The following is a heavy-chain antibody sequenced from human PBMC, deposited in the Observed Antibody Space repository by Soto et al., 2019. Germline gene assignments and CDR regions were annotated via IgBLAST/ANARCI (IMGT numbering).Heavy chain of an antibody. J-gene: IGHJ6*02. D-gene: IGHD3-3*01. CDR2: IYYSGST. Sequence: SETLSLTCTVSGGSISSSSYDWGWIRQPTGKGLEWIGSIYYSGSTYYNPSLKSRVTISVDTSKNQFSLKLSSVTAADTAVYYWARLHYDFWSGNYYYYGMDVWGQGTTVTVSS. CDR3: ARLHYDFWSGNYYYYGMDV. CDR1: GGSISSSSYD. V-gene: IGHV4-39*01.